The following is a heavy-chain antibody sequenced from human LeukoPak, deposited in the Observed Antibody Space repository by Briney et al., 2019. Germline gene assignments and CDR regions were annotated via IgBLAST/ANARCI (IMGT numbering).Heavy chain of an antibody. Sequence: ASVKVSCKVSEYTLTELLMHWVQQAPGKGLEWMGGFDPEDGETIYAQKFQGRVTMTEDTSTDTAYMELSSLRSEDTAMHYCATVSYYYDSSGYQGYFQHWGQGTLVTVSS. D-gene: IGHD3-22*01. CDR2: FDPEDGET. J-gene: IGHJ1*01. CDR1: EYTLTELL. V-gene: IGHV1-24*01. CDR3: ATVSYYYDSSGYQGYFQH.